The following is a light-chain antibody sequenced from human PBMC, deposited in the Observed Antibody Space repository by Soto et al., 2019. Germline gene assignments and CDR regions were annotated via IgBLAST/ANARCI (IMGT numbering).Light chain of an antibody. CDR1: QTISSW. Sequence: DIKMTQSPSTLSGSVGDRVTITCRASQTISSWLAWYQQKPGKAPKLLIYKASTLKSGVPSRFSGSGSGTEFTLTISRLQPDDFATYYCQHYNSYSEAFGQGTKVELK. CDR3: QHYNSYSEA. CDR2: KAS. V-gene: IGKV1-5*03. J-gene: IGKJ1*01.